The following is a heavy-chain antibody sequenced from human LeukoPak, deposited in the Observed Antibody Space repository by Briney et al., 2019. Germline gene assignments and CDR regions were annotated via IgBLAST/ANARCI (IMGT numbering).Heavy chain of an antibody. J-gene: IGHJ4*02. Sequence: SVKVSCKASGFTFTSSAMQWVRQARGQRLEWIGWTVVGSGNTNYAQKFQERVTITRDMSTSTAYMELSSLRSEDTAVYYCATSIAVAGSLDYWGQGTLVTVSS. D-gene: IGHD6-19*01. CDR3: ATSIAVAGSLDY. CDR1: GFTFTSSA. V-gene: IGHV1-58*02. CDR2: TVVGSGNT.